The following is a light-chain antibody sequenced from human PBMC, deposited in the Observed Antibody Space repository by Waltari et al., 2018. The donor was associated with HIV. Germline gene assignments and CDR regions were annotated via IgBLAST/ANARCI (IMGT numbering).Light chain of an antibody. CDR3: CSYAGRITSVV. J-gene: IGLJ2*01. V-gene: IGLV2-23*02. CDR2: EVN. Sequence: QSALTQPASVSGSPGQSITISCTGTSSDVGSYNLVSWYQQHPGKAPKLMIYEVNKRPSGVSNRFSGSKSGNTAYLTISGLQAEDEGYYYCCSYAGRITSVVFGGGTKLTVL. CDR1: SSDVGSYNL.